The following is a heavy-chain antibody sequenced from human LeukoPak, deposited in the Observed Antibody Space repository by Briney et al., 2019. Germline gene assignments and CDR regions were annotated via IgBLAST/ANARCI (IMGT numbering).Heavy chain of an antibody. CDR2: ISAYNGNT. CDR1: RYTFTSCG. J-gene: IGHJ4*02. D-gene: IGHD3-10*01. CDR3: ARDLVPLMVRGGNAY. Sequence: GASVKVSCKDSRYTFTSCGISWLRQAPGQGLERMGWISAYNGNTNYAQKLQGRAATTPDTSTNTAYMELRSLRSDDTAVYYCARDLVPLMVRGGNAYWGQGTLVTVSS. V-gene: IGHV1-18*01.